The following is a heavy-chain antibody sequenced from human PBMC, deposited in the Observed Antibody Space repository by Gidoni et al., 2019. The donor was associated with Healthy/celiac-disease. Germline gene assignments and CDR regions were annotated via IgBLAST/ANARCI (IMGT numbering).Heavy chain of an antibody. CDR1: GGSFIGSY. CDR2: INHSGST. Sequence: QVQLQQWGAGLLKPSETLSLTCAVYGGSFIGSYWYWIRQPPGKGLEWIGEINHSGSTNYNPSLKSRVTISEDTSKNQFSLKLNSVTAADTAVYYCARGLSRIVVDWGQGTLVTVSS. V-gene: IGHV4-34*01. J-gene: IGHJ4*02. CDR3: ARGLSRIVVD. D-gene: IGHD3-22*01.